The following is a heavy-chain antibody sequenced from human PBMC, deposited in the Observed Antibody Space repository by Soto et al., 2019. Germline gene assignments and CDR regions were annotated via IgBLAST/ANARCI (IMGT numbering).Heavy chain of an antibody. V-gene: IGHV3-48*02. D-gene: IGHD3-22*01. CDR1: GFIFSDYS. Sequence: LRLSCTPSGFIFSDYSMNWVRHAPGKGLEWISYITTTSSTMYYADSVKGRFTISRGNAKNSLYLQMNSLRDEDTAVYYCARDSSGRQYYGMDVWGQGTTVTVSS. CDR2: ITTTSSTM. CDR3: ARDSSGRQYYGMDV. J-gene: IGHJ6*02.